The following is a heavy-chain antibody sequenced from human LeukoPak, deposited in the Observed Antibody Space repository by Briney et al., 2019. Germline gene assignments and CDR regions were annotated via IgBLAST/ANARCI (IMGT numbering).Heavy chain of an antibody. CDR1: GFTVSSNY. CDR2: IYAGGST. Sequence: GGSLRLSCAASGFTVSSNYMSWVRQAPGKGLELVSLIYAGGSTYYADALKGRFTISRHNSKNTLHLQMNSLRVEDTAVYYCATAGSSELLWDYAMDVWGQGTTVTVSS. V-gene: IGHV3-53*04. J-gene: IGHJ6*02. D-gene: IGHD3-10*01. CDR3: ATAGSSELLWDYAMDV.